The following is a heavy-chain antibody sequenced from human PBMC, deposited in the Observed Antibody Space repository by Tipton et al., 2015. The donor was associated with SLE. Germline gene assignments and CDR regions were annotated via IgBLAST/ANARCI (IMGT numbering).Heavy chain of an antibody. V-gene: IGHV3-30*02. J-gene: IGHJ4*02. D-gene: IGHD3-10*01. Sequence: SLRLSCSASGFTFSSYGLPWVRQAPGKGLEWVAFVRYDGTKQYYADSVKGRFTISRENSKNTLFLQMNSLRADDTAVYYCAKDWHSISGSPSSLDYWGQGALVTVSS. CDR1: GFTFSSYG. CDR3: AKDWHSISGSPSSLDY. CDR2: VRYDGTKQ.